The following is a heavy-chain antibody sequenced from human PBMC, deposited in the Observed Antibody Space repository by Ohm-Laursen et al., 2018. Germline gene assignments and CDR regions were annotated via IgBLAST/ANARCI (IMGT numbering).Heavy chain of an antibody. CDR3: ARDIDWVAFDY. CDR1: GFTFRWYA. CDR2: LSGSGDTT. Sequence: SLRLSCAASGFTFRWYAMSWVRQAPGKGLEWVSALSGSGDTTDYADSVEGRFTISRDNSQNMLYLQMNSLRVEDTALYYCARDIDWVAFDYWGQGTLVTVSS. V-gene: IGHV3-23*01. J-gene: IGHJ4*02. D-gene: IGHD3-9*01.